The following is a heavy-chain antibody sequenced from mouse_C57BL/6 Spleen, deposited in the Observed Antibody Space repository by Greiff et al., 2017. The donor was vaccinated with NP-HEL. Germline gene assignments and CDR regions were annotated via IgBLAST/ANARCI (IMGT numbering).Heavy chain of an antibody. CDR1: GYTFTDHT. CDR2: IYPRDGST. V-gene: IGHV1-78*01. J-gene: IGHJ1*03. CDR3: AREGWLLRWYFDV. D-gene: IGHD2-3*01. Sequence: VQLQESDAELVKPGASVKISCKVSGYTFTDHTIHWMKQRPEQGLEWIGYIYPRDGSTKYNEKFKGKATLTADKSSSTAYMQLNSLTSEDSAVYFCAREGWLLRWYFDVWGTGTTVTVSS.